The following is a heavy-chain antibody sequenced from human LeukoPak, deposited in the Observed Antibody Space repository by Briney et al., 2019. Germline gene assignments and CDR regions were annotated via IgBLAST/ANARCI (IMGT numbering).Heavy chain of an antibody. CDR2: INSDGSNT. V-gene: IGHV3-74*01. CDR3: ARAPDDFDY. Sequence: GGSLRLSCAASGFTVRSYWMHWVRQAPGKGLVWVSHINSDGSNTGYADSVKGRFTISRDTAKNTLYLQMNSLRAEDTAVYYCARAPDDFDYWGQGTLVTVSS. CDR1: GFTVRSYW. J-gene: IGHJ4*02.